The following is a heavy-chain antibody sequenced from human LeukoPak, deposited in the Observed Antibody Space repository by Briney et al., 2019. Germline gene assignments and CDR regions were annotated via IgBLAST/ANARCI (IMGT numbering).Heavy chain of an antibody. Sequence: PGGSLRLSCAASGFTITTYAVNWVRQPPRRGLEWVSGIGGGGTEYYADSVKGRFIISSDSSQNLVHLQMNSLTVEDTAVYYCARAQGALDHWGQGTLVTVSS. CDR1: GFTITTYA. V-gene: IGHV3-23*01. CDR3: ARAQGALDH. J-gene: IGHJ4*02. D-gene: IGHD1-26*01. CDR2: IGGGGTE.